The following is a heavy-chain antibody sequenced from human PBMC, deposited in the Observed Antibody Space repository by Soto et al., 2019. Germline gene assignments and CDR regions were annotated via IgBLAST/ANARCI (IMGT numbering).Heavy chain of an antibody. J-gene: IGHJ3*02. CDR2: INPNSGGT. CDR1: GYTFTGYY. CDR3: ARVHPSGGIAAAAGGGDAFDI. V-gene: IGHV1-2*02. D-gene: IGHD6-13*01. Sequence: QVQLVQSGAEVKKPGASVKVSCKASGYTFTGYYMHWVRQAPGQGLEWMGWINPNSGGTNYAQKFQGRVTMTRDTSISTAYMELSRLRSDDTAVYYCARVHPSGGIAAAAGGGDAFDIWGQGTMVTVSS.